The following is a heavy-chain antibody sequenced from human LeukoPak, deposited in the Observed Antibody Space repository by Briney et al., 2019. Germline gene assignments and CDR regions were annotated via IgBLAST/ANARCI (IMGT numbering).Heavy chain of an antibody. CDR1: GFTFSSYE. Sequence: GGSLRLSCAASGFTFSSYEMNWVRQAPGKGLEWVSYISSSGSTIYYADSVKGRFAISRDNAKNSLYLQMNSLRAEDTAVYYCARADYYYYVDVWGKGTTVTVSS. V-gene: IGHV3-48*03. J-gene: IGHJ6*03. CDR2: ISSSGSTI. CDR3: ARADYYYYVDV.